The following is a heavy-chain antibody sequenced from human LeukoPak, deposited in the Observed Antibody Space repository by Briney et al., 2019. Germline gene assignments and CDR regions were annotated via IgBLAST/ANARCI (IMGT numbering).Heavy chain of an antibody. CDR3: ARTISGYSSGWYYFDY. D-gene: IGHD6-19*01. J-gene: IGHJ4*02. V-gene: IGHV4-4*07. Sequence: SETLSLTCTVSGGSISSYYWSWIRQPAGKGLEWIGRIYTSGSTNYNPSLKSRVTMSVDTSKNQFSLKLSSVTAADTAVYYCARTISGYSSGWYYFDYWGQGTLVTVSS. CDR1: GGSISSYY. CDR2: IYTSGST.